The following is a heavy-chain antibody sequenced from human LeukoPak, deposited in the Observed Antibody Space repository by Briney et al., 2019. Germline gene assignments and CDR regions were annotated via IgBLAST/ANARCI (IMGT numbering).Heavy chain of an antibody. V-gene: IGHV1-18*01. CDR2: ISAYNGNT. CDR1: GYAFTSYG. J-gene: IGHJ4*02. CDR3: ARSGPYYYDSSGYSHFDY. Sequence: ASVKVSCKASGYAFTSYGISWVRQAPGQGLEWMGWISAYNGNTNYAQKLQGRVTMTTDTSTSTAYMELGSLRSDDTAVYYCARSGPYYYDSSGYSHFDYWGQGTLVTVSS. D-gene: IGHD3-22*01.